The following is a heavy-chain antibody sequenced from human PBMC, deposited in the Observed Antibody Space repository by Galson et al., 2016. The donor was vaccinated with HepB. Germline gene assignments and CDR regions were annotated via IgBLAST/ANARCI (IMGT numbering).Heavy chain of an antibody. J-gene: IGHJ6*02. V-gene: IGHV1-18*04. CDR2: ISAYNGNT. D-gene: IGHD7-27*01. CDR1: GYTFTSYG. Sequence: SVKVSCKASGYTFTSYGINWVRQAPGQGLEWMGWISAYNGNTNYEQKLQGRVTMTKDTSTSTAHMELRSLSSDDTAVYYCARAPPHWVRGDEYGMDVWGQGTTVTVSS. CDR3: ARAPPHWVRGDEYGMDV.